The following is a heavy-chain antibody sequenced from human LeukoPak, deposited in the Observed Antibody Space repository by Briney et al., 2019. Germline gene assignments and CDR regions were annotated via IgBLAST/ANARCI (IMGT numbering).Heavy chain of an antibody. CDR2: TSSSGGNT. CDR1: GFTLRSYD. Sequence: GGSLRLSCAASGFTLRSYDMSWVPQAPGKGLEWVAATSSSGGNTYYTHSVKGRFTISRDNSKNTLYLQMNSLRAEDTAVYYCAKEDSGYEFDYWGQGTLVTVSS. CDR3: AKEDSGYEFDY. V-gene: IGHV3-23*01. J-gene: IGHJ4*02. D-gene: IGHD5-12*01.